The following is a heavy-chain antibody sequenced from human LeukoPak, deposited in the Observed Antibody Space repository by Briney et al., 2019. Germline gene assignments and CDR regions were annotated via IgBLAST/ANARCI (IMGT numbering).Heavy chain of an antibody. CDR3: AREGSSGWSRGYFQH. CDR2: ISYDGSNK. D-gene: IGHD6-19*01. J-gene: IGHJ1*01. V-gene: IGHV3-30*04. Sequence: GGALRLSRAASVFTLSSYAIQGVRPAPGKGRAGVGVISYDGSNKNYLDSVKGGFTISSDNPRNTLYLQLNSLRAADTAVYYCAREGSSGWSRGYFQHWGQGTLVTVSS. CDR1: VFTLSSYA.